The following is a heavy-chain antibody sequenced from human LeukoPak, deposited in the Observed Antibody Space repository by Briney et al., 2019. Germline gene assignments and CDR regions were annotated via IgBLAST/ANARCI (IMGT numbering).Heavy chain of an antibody. CDR2: ISAYNGNT. V-gene: IGHV1-18*01. Sequence: ASVKVSCKTSGYTFTSYGISWVRQPPVQGLEWMGWISAYNGNTNYAQKPQDRVTMTTYTSTSTAYMELRSLRSDDTAVYYRARTPYYYDSSGYFDFDYWGQGTLVTVSS. J-gene: IGHJ4*02. CDR1: GYTFTSYG. CDR3: ARTPYYYDSSGYFDFDY. D-gene: IGHD3-22*01.